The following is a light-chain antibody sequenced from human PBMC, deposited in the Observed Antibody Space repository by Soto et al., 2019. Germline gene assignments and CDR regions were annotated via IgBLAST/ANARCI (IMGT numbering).Light chain of an antibody. J-gene: IGLJ3*02. CDR3: QSYDSSLSGWV. V-gene: IGLV1-40*01. Sequence: QSVLTQSPSVSGAPGQRVTISCTESSSNIGAGYDVHWYQQLPGTAPKLLIYGNINRPSGVPDRFSGSKSGTSASLAITGLQAEDEADYYCQSYDSSLSGWVFGGGTKLTVL. CDR1: SSNIGAGYD. CDR2: GNI.